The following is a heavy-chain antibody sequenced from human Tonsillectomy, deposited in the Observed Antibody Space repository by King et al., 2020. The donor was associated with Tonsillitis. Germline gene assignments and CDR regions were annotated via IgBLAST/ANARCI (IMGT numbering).Heavy chain of an antibody. V-gene: IGHV4-59*01. J-gene: IGHJ4*02. Sequence: QLQESGPGLVKPSETLSLTCTVSGVYINNYYWSWLRQPPGKGLEWIGYISYRGSTSYNPSLQSRVTISVDTSKHQFSLNLTSVTTADTAVYYCAKGGGDSAGHREHDFWGQGILVTVSS. CDR1: GVYINNYY. D-gene: IGHD2-15*01. CDR3: AKGGGDSAGHREHDF. CDR2: ISYRGST.